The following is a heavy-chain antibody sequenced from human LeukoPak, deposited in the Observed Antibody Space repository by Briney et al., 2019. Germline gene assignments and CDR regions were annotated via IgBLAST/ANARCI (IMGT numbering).Heavy chain of an antibody. CDR3: VRDFGNAFDI. J-gene: IGHJ3*02. D-gene: IGHD3-10*01. CDR2: IYTSGST. V-gene: IGHV4-4*07. CDR1: GGSIRSYY. Sequence: SETLSLTCIVSGGSIRSYYWNWIRQPAGKGLEWIGRIYTSGSTNYNPSLKSRVTMSVDTSKDHFSLNLISVTGASTAVYYCVRDFGNAFDIWGQGTMVTVSS.